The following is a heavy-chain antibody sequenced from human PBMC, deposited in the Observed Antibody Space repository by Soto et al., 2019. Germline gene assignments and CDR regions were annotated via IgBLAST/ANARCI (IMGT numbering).Heavy chain of an antibody. CDR1: GYRFTSSW. J-gene: IGHJ4*02. CDR2: VYPSDSDV. Sequence: PGESLKISCQGSGYRFTSSWIGWVRQMPGKGLEWLGNVYPSDSDVRYSPSFEGRVTISADNSINTAYLHLLNLKASDTAIYYCTKGATSPFDSCGQGTLVTVSS. CDR3: TKGATSPFDS. D-gene: IGHD3-16*01. V-gene: IGHV5-51*01.